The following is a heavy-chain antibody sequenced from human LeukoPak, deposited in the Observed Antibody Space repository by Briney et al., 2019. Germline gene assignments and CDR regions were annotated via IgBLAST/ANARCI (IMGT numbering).Heavy chain of an antibody. CDR1: GFTFSSYA. Sequence: PGGSLRLSCAASGFTFSSYAMSWVRLAPGKGLEWVSSITGSGGTTYYADSVKGRFTISRDNAKNSLYLQMNSLRAEDTAVYYCARVKARLDAFDIWGQGTMVTVSS. V-gene: IGHV3-23*01. D-gene: IGHD6-6*01. CDR3: ARVKARLDAFDI. CDR2: ITGSGGTT. J-gene: IGHJ3*02.